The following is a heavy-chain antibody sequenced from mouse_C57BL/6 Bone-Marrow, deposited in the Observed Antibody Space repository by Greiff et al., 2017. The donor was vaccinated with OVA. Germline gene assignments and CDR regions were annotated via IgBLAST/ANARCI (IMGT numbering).Heavy chain of an antibody. CDR3: VLRVYYFDY. V-gene: IGHV1-82*01. D-gene: IGHD1-1*01. CDR1: GYAFSSSW. Sequence: QVQLQQSGPELVKPGASVKISCKASGYAFSSSWMNWVKQRPGKGLEWIRRIYPGDGDTNYNGKFKGKATLTADKSSSTAYMQLSSLTSEDSAVYFCVLRVYYFDYWGQGTTLTVSS. CDR2: IYPGDGDT. J-gene: IGHJ2*01.